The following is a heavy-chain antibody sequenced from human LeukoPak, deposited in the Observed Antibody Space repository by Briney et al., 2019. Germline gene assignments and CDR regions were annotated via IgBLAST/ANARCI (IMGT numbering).Heavy chain of an antibody. CDR1: GGSISSYY. V-gene: IGHV4-59*08. Sequence: SETLSLTCTVSGGSISSYYWSWIRQPPGKGLEWIGSIYHSGSTYYNPSLKSRVTISVDTSKNQFSLKLSSVTAADTAVYYCARVHGAGYYYMDVWGKGTTVTVSS. CDR2: IYHSGST. CDR3: ARVHGAGYYYMDV. D-gene: IGHD3-10*01. J-gene: IGHJ6*03.